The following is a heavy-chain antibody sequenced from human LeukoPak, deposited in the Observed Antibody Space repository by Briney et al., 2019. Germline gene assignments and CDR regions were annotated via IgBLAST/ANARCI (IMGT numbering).Heavy chain of an antibody. Sequence: GGSLRLSCAASGFTFSSYSMNWVRQAPGKGLEWISSISSTSSYIYYADSVKGRFTISRDNAKNSLYLQMNSLRAEDTAVYYCARDPLKRAFDIWGQGTMVTVSS. CDR2: ISSTSSYI. CDR3: ARDPLKRAFDI. J-gene: IGHJ3*02. CDR1: GFTFSSYS. V-gene: IGHV3-21*01.